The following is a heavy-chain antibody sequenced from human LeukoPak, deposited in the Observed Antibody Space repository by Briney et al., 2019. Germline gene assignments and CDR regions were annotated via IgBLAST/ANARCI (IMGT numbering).Heavy chain of an antibody. CDR3: ARVHGHNLGTLDY. CDR2: INHSENT. CDR1: GGSFSGDY. V-gene: IGHV4-34*01. Sequence: SETLSLSRAVYGGSFSGDYWSWIRPPPGKGRQWIGEINHSENTNNMPRLLSRVTMSVDTSKNQLSLNLTSVTAADTAVYYCARVHGHNLGTLDYWGQGIPVTVSS. J-gene: IGHJ4*02. D-gene: IGHD5-24*01.